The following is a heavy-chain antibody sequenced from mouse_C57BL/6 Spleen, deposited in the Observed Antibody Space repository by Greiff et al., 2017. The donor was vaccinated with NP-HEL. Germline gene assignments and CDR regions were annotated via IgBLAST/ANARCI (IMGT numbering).Heavy chain of an antibody. D-gene: IGHD1-1*01. J-gene: IGHJ4*01. V-gene: IGHV1-12*01. CDR3: ARGVYYYGSPYAMDY. CDR1: GYTFTSYD. Sequence: QVQLQQSGAELVRPGASVKMSCKASGYTFTSYDMHWVKQTPRQGLEWIGAIYPGNGDTSYNQKFKGKATLTVDKSSSTAYMQLSSLTSEDSAVYFCARGVYYYGSPYAMDYWGRGTSVTVSS. CDR2: IYPGNGDT.